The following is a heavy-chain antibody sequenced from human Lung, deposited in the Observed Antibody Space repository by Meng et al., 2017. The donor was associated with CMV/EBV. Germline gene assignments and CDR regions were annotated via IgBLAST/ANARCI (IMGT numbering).Heavy chain of an antibody. J-gene: IGHJ4*02. Sequence: GGSLRLXCVVSGLNFRTYGMTWVRQASGKGLEFVSHINAESTNKGYADAVKGRLTISRDIAGSSVFLQMNNLRVEDAAIYYCTTDPEGDYDFDFWGQGNLVNGYS. V-gene: IGHV3-21*06. D-gene: IGHD4-17*01. CDR3: TTDPEGDYDFDF. CDR1: GLNFRTYG. CDR2: INAESTNK.